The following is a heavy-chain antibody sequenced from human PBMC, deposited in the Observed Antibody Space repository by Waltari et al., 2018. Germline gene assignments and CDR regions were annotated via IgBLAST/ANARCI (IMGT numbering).Heavy chain of an antibody. J-gene: IGHJ4*02. V-gene: IGHV4-34*01. D-gene: IGHD1-7*01. Sequence: QVQLQQWGAGLLKPSETLSLTCAVYGGSFRGYYWSWIRQPPGKGLEWIGEINHSGSTNYNPSLKSRVTISVDTSKNQFSLKLSSVTAADTAVYYCARGRTYNWNYFFGYWGQGTLVTVSS. CDR1: GGSFRGYY. CDR3: ARGRTYNWNYFFGY. CDR2: INHSGST.